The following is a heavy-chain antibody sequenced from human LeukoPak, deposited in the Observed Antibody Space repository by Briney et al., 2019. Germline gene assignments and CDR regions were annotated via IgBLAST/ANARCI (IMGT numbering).Heavy chain of an antibody. Sequence: GGSLRLSCAASGFTFSSYGMHWGRQGPGKGLEWVALIRYDGSNKYYADSVTGRFTISRDNSKNTLYLQMNSLRGEDTAVYYCAKDRGNSFYYGMDLWGQGTTVTVSS. CDR3: AKDRGNSFYYGMDL. D-gene: IGHD3-10*01. CDR1: GFTFSSYG. CDR2: IRYDGSNK. J-gene: IGHJ6*02. V-gene: IGHV3-30*02.